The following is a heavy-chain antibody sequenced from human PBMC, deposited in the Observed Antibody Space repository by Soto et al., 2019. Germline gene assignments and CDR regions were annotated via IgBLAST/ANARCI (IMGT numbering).Heavy chain of an antibody. CDR3: ARTSFHYDTSGYGVAWFDP. CDR1: GGSVSSGTYY. CDR2: IYYSGST. J-gene: IGHJ5*02. V-gene: IGHV4-61*01. Sequence: PSDTLSLTCTASGGSVSSGTYYWSWIRQPPGEGLEWIGNIYYSGSTNYNPSLKGRVTMSVDTSKNQFSLKLTSVTAADTAIFYCARTSFHYDTSGYGVAWFDPWGQGTPVTVSS. D-gene: IGHD3-22*01.